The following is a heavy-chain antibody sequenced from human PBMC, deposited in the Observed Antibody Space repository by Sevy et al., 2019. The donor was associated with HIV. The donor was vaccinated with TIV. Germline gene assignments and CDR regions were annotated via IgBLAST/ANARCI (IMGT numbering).Heavy chain of an antibody. CDR2: ISSSGSTI. CDR3: ARDFRGVSLGNDYYYYYMDV. Sequence: GGSLRLSCAASGFTCSSYEMNWVRQAPGKGLEWVSYISSSGSTIYYADSVKGRFTISRDNAKNSLYLQMNSLRAEDTAVYYCARDFRGVSLGNDYYYYYMDVWGKGTTVTVSS. J-gene: IGHJ6*03. V-gene: IGHV3-48*03. CDR1: GFTCSSYE. D-gene: IGHD3-10*01.